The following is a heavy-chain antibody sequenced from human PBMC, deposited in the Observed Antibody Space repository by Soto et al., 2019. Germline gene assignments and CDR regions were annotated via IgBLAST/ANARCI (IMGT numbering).Heavy chain of an antibody. D-gene: IGHD2-2*01. CDR2: IYYSGST. Sequence: SETLSLTCTVSGGSISSGDYYWSWIRQPPGKGLEWIGYIYYSGSTYYNPSLKSRVTISVDTSKNQFSLKLSSVTAADTAAYYCASSTAGVGDYWGQGTLVTVSS. V-gene: IGHV4-30-4*01. CDR3: ASSTAGVGDY. J-gene: IGHJ4*02. CDR1: GGSISSGDYY.